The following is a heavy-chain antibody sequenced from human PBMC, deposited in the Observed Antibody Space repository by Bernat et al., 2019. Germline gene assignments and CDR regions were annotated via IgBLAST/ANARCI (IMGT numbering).Heavy chain of an antibody. CDR3: AREGTRGAFDY. V-gene: IGHV3-13*01. Sequence: EVQLVESGGGLVQPGGSLRLSCAASGFTFRSYDMPWVRQATGKGLEWVSAIGTAGDTYYPGSVKGRFTISRENAKNSLYLQMNRRRAGDTAVYYCAREGTRGAFDYWGQGALVTVSS. J-gene: IGHJ4*02. CDR2: IGTAGDT. CDR1: GFTFRSYD.